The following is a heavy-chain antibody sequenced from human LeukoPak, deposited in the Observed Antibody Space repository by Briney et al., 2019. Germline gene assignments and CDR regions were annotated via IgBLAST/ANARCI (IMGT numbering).Heavy chain of an antibody. CDR2: ISSTGNTI. D-gene: IGHD6-19*01. CDR3: ARDRIAVAGTL. CDR1: GFTFRSYE. V-gene: IGHV3-48*03. Sequence: GGSLRLSCAASGFTFRSYEMSWVRQAPGKGLEGVSSISSTGNTIYYADSVKGRFTISRDNAKNSLYLQMSSLKTEDTAVYYCARDRIAVAGTLWGQGTLVTVSS. J-gene: IGHJ4*02.